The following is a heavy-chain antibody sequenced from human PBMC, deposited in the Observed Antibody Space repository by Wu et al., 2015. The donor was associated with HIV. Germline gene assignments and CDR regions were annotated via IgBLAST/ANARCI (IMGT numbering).Heavy chain of an antibody. Sequence: QVQLVQSGAEVKKPGASVKVSCKVSGYTLTELSMHWVRQAPGNGLEWMGGFDPEDGETIYAQKFQGRVTMTEDTSTDTAYMELSSLRSEDTAVYYCATGSYYGSGSSYYYMDVWGKGTTVTVSS. CDR1: GYTLTELS. V-gene: IGHV1-24*01. D-gene: IGHD3-10*01. CDR3: ATGSYYGSGSSYYYMDV. CDR2: FDPEDGET. J-gene: IGHJ6*03.